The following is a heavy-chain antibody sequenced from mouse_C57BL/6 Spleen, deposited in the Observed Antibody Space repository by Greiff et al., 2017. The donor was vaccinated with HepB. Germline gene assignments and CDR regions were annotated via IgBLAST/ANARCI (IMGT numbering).Heavy chain of an antibody. CDR2: IRNKANGYTT. V-gene: IGHV7-3*01. D-gene: IGHD1-1*02. J-gene: IGHJ2*01. CDR1: GFTFTDYY. Sequence: EVKLVESGGGLVQPGGSLSLSCAASGFTFTDYYMSWVRQPPGKALEWLGFIRNKANGYTTEYSASVKGRFTISRDNSQSILYLQMNALRAEDSATYYCARYIWGTDRGFDYWGQGTTLTVSS. CDR3: ARYIWGTDRGFDY.